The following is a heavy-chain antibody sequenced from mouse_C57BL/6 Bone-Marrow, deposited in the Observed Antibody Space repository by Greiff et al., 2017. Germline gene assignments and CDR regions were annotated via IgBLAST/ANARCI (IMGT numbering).Heavy chain of an antibody. CDR1: GFNIKDDY. Sequence: EVQLQQSGAELVRPGASVKLSCTASGFNIKDDYMHWVKQRPEQGLEWIGWIDPENGDTEYASKFQGKATITADTSSNTAYLQLSSLTSEDTAVYYGTTEFFDYWGQGTTLTVSS. V-gene: IGHV14-4*01. J-gene: IGHJ2*01. CDR2: IDPENGDT. CDR3: TTEFFDY.